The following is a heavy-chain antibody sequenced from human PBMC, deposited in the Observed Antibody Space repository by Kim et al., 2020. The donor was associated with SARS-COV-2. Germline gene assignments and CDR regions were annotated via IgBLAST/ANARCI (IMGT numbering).Heavy chain of an antibody. Sequence: GGSLRLSCSASGFTFSNYLLNCVHQAPGKGLEWVSAIKGGGGNTFYADSVKGRFTISRDNPKNTLYLQRNSMRAEDTAIYYCAKSQASYFNDALDVWGRGKTITVSS. V-gene: IGHV3-23*01. CDR2: IKGGGGNT. J-gene: IGHJ3*01. CDR1: GFTFSNYL. CDR3: AKSQASYFNDALDV. D-gene: IGHD3-10*01.